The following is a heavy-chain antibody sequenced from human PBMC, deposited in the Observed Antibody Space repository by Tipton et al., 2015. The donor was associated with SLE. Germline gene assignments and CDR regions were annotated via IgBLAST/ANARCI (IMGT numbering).Heavy chain of an antibody. Sequence: TLSLTCTVSGDSISTYYWSWIRQPPGKGLEWIGYISYSGSTNYNPSLKSRVTISLDTSTNQFSLKLSSVTAADTAVYYCVYGDWLGLDYWGQGTLVTVSS. CDR2: ISYSGST. CDR1: GDSISTYY. J-gene: IGHJ4*02. V-gene: IGHV4-59*12. CDR3: VYGDWLGLDY. D-gene: IGHD4-17*01.